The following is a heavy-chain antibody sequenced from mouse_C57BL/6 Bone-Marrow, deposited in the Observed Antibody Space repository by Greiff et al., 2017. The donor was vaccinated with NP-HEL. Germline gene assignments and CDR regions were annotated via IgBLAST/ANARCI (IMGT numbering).Heavy chain of an antibody. Sequence: QVQLQQPGAELVRPGTSVKLSCKASGYTFTSYWMHWVKQRPGQGLEWIGVIDPSDSYTNYNQKFKGKATLTVDTSSSTAYMQLSSLTSEDSAVYDCARTPYYYGSSGLIAYWGQGTLVTVSA. CDR2: IDPSDSYT. D-gene: IGHD1-1*01. V-gene: IGHV1-59*01. J-gene: IGHJ3*01. CDR3: ARTPYYYGSSGLIAY. CDR1: GYTFTSYW.